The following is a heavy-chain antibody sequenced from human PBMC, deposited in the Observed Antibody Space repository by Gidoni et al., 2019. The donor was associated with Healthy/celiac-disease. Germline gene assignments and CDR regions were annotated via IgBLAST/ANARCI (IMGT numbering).Heavy chain of an antibody. J-gene: IGHJ4*02. CDR2: ISYDGSNK. V-gene: IGHV3-30*18. CDR1: GFTFSSYG. CDR3: AKDLGWGYFDY. Sequence: QVQLVESGGGVVQPGRSLSLSCAASGFTFSSYGMHWVRQAPGKGLEWVVVISYDGSNKYYADSVKGRFTISRDNSKDTLYLQMNSLRAEDTAVYYCAKDLGWGYFDYWGQGTLVTVSS. D-gene: IGHD1-26*01.